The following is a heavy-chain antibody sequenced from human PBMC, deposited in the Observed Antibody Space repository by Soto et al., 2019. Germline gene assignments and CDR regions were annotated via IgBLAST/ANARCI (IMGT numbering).Heavy chain of an antibody. V-gene: IGHV3-9*01. CDR3: AISQDRGGRTTFIY. J-gene: IGHJ4*02. D-gene: IGHD3-16*01. CDR1: GFTFDDNA. CDR2: INWKSDI. Sequence: AGGSLRLSCAVSGFTFDDNAMHWVRQAPEEGLEWVSGINWKSDIGYADSVKGRFTISRDNAENSLYLQMNSLRAEDTALYYCAISQDRGGRTTFIYWGQGXQVTVYS.